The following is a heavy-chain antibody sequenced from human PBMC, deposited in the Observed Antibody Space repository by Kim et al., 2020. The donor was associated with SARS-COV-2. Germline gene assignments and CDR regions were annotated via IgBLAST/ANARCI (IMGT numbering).Heavy chain of an antibody. CDR1: GFTFSSYA. CDR2: ISYDGSNK. J-gene: IGHJ4*02. V-gene: IGHV3-30*04. D-gene: IGHD1-26*01. Sequence: GGSLRLSCAASGFTFSSYAMHWVRQAPGKGLEWVAVISYDGSNKYYADSVKGRFTISRDNSKNTLYLQMNSLRAEDTAVYYCARGVLVGATIDYWGQGTL. CDR3: ARGVLVGATIDY.